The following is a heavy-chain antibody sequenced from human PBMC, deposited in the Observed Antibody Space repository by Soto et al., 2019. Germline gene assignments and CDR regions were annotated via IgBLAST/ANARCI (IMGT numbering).Heavy chain of an antibody. CDR1: GFNFNTFA. D-gene: IGHD1-1*01. V-gene: IGHV3-23*01. Sequence: HPGGSLRLSCAAPGFNFNTFAMSWIRQAPGKGLEWVSHISSSGGSRDYADSVRGRFTISRDNSKNILFLQMNSLRVDDTAIYYCAKDPPSPWTANWVDPWGKGXLVTVSS. CDR3: AKDPPSPWTANWVDP. CDR2: ISSSGGSR. J-gene: IGHJ5*02.